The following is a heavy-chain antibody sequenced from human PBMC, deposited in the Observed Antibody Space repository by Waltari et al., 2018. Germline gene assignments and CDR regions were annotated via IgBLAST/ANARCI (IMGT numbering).Heavy chain of an antibody. Sequence: EVQLVESGGGLVQPGGSLRLSCAASGFTFRSFDMNWVRQAPGKGLEWISYIRSSRSTIYYADSVKGRFTTSRDNAKNSLYLQMNSLRAEDTAVYYCVSQIQLWHWVYWGQGTVVTVSS. V-gene: IGHV3-48*04. CDR3: VSQIQLWHWVY. CDR1: GFTFRSFD. J-gene: IGHJ4*02. D-gene: IGHD5-18*01. CDR2: IRSSRSTI.